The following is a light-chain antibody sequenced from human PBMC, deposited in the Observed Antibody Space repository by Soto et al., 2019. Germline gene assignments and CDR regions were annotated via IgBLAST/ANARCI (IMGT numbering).Light chain of an antibody. V-gene: IGKV1-9*01. CDR2: GAS. J-gene: IGKJ3*01. Sequence: IQLTQSPSSLSASVGDRVTITCRASQGISSFLAWYQQKPGKAPKLLIYGASTLQSGVPSRFRGSVSGTDFTLTIGSLQPEDFATYYCQQLNTYPIPFGPGTKVDIK. CDR3: QQLNTYPIP. CDR1: QGISSF.